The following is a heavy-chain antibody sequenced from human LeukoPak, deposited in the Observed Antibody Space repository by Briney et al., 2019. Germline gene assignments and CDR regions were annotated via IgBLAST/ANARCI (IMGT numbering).Heavy chain of an antibody. J-gene: IGHJ4*02. D-gene: IGHD3-10*01. CDR1: GYTFTSYD. CDR2: MSPNSGNT. V-gene: IGHV1-8*01. Sequence: ASVKVSCKASGYTFTSYDINWVRQATGQGLEWMGWMSPNSGNTGYAQKFQGRVTMTRNTSISTAYMELSSLRSEDTAVYYCARVYYYGSGSYYRYFDYWGQGTLVTVSS. CDR3: ARVYYYGSGSYYRYFDY.